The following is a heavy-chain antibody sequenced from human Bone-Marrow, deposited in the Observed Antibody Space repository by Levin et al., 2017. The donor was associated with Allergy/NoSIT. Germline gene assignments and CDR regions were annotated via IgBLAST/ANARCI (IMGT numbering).Heavy chain of an antibody. J-gene: IGHJ4*02. V-gene: IGHV4-59*01. Sequence: SQTLSLTCTVSGGSISNYYWSWIRQSPEKGLEWIGYINDRGTTKSNPSLRSRVTISLDTSKNQFSLKLRSVTAADTAVYYCAGGGGHYYDTSGYQWGQGTLVTVST. D-gene: IGHD3-22*01. CDR1: GGSISNYY. CDR2: INDRGTT. CDR3: AGGGGHYYDTSGYQ.